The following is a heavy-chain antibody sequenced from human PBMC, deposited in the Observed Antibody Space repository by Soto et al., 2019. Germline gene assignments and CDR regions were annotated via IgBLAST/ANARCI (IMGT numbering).Heavy chain of an antibody. V-gene: IGHV3-30-3*01. CDR3: ARVDSSSPNYYYYAMDV. CDR2: TSYDGSNK. D-gene: IGHD6-6*01. Sequence: QVQLVESGGGVVQPGRSLRLSCAASGFTFSSYAMHWVRQAPGKGLEWVAITSYDGSNKYYADSVKGRFTISRDNSKNPLYVQMNRLRAEDTAVYYCARVDSSSPNYYYYAMDVWCQGTTVTVSS. CDR1: GFTFSSYA. J-gene: IGHJ6*02.